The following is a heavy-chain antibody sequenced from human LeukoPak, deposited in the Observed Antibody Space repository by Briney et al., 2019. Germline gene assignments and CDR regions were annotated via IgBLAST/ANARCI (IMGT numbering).Heavy chain of an antibody. CDR2: IYYSRST. V-gene: IGHV4-59*08. CDR1: GGSISSYY. J-gene: IGHJ3*02. Sequence: SETLTLTCTVSGGSISSYYWSWIRQPPGKGLEWIGYIYYSRSTKYNPSLKSRVSISVDTSQNQSPLKLSSVTTAGTAACYCWRTPVGDSFDIWGQGTMVTVSS. CDR3: WRTPVGDSFDI.